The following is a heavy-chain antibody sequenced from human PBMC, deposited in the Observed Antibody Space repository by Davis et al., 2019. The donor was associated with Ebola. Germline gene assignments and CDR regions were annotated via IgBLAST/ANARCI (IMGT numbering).Heavy chain of an antibody. J-gene: IGHJ4*02. D-gene: IGHD6-13*01. CDR2: IYYSGST. V-gene: IGHV4-59*01. CDR3: ARARSLAAAGMGFDY. CDR1: GGSIHGYY. Sequence: SETLSLTCTVSGGSIHGYYWSWIRQPPGKGLEWIGYIYYSGSTNYNPSLKSRVTISVDTSKNQFSLKLSSVTAADTAVYYCARARSLAAAGMGFDYWGQGTLVTVSS.